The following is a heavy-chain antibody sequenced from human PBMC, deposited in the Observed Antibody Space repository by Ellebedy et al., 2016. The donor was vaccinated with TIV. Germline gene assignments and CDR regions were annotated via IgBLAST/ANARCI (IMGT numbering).Heavy chain of an antibody. CDR1: GFSLSNARMG. D-gene: IGHD3-16*02. CDR3: ARMPLYDYVWGSSRFDAFDV. Sequence: SGPTLVKPTETLTLTCTVSGFSLSNARMGVSWIRQPPGKALEWLAHIFSDDDKFYSTSLKTNLTISKDTSKSQVVLTVTNVGPVDTATYYCARMPLYDYVWGSSRFDAFDVWGQGTVVTVSS. J-gene: IGHJ3*01. V-gene: IGHV2-26*01. CDR2: IFSDDDK.